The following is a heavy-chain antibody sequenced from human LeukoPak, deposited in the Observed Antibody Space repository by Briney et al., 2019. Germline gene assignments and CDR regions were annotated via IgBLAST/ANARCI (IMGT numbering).Heavy chain of an antibody. Sequence: SETLSLTCTVSGGSISSYYWSWIRQPPGKGLEWIGYIYYSGSTNYNPSLKSRVTISVGTSKNQFSLKLSSVTAADTAVYYCARRRITMVRGRPEGWFDPWGQGTLVTVSS. V-gene: IGHV4-59*01. CDR1: GGSISSYY. CDR3: ARRRITMVRGRPEGWFDP. J-gene: IGHJ5*02. D-gene: IGHD3-10*01. CDR2: IYYSGST.